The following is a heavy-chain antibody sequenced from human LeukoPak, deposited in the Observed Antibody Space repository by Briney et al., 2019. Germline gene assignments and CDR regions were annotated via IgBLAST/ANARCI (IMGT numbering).Heavy chain of an antibody. CDR1: GASMSSYY. J-gene: IGHJ5*02. CDR3: AREGGSYNCFDP. D-gene: IGHD1-26*01. V-gene: IGHV4-4*07. CDR2: IYPSGST. Sequence: SETLSLTCTVSGASMSSYYWNWIRQPAGKGLEWIGRIYPSGSTDYNPSLKSRVTMSVDTSQHQFSLRLRSVTAADTAVYYCAREGGSYNCFDPWGQGTLVTVSS.